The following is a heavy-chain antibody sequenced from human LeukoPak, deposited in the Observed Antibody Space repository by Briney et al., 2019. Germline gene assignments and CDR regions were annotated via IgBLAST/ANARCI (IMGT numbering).Heavy chain of an antibody. Sequence: GASVKVSCKASGYTFSSYDINWVRQATGQGLEWMGWMNPNSGNTGYAQKFQGRVTMTRNTSISTAYMELSSLRSEDTAVYYCARGRVPGYDFWSGYYANDYWGQGTLVTVSS. V-gene: IGHV1-8*01. CDR3: ARGRVPGYDFWSGYYANDY. J-gene: IGHJ4*02. CDR2: MNPNSGNT. D-gene: IGHD3-3*01. CDR1: GYTFSSYD.